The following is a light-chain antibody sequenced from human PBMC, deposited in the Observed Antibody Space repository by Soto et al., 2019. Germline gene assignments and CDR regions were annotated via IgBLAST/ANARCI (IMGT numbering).Light chain of an antibody. V-gene: IGKV1-5*03. Sequence: DIQMTQSPSTLSASVGDRVTMTCRASQSISTWLAWYQQKPGKAPKLLIYKASSLESGVPSRFSGSGCGTEFTLTISSLQPDDFATYYCQQYNSYWTFGQGTKVEIK. CDR1: QSISTW. J-gene: IGKJ1*01. CDR2: KAS. CDR3: QQYNSYWT.